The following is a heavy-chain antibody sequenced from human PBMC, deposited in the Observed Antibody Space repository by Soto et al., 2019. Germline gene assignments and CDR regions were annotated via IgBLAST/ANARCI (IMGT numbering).Heavy chain of an antibody. V-gene: IGHV3-13*01. D-gene: IGHD5-12*01. CDR1: GFTFSNYD. CDR3: ARAARWLQSRYFDL. J-gene: IGHJ2*01. Sequence: PGGSLRLSCAASGFTFSNYDMHWVRQTTGKGLEWVSAIDIAGATYYPDSVKGRFTISREKAKNSLYLQMNSLRADDTAVYYCARAARWLQSRYFDLWSRGTLVTVSS. CDR2: IDIAGAT.